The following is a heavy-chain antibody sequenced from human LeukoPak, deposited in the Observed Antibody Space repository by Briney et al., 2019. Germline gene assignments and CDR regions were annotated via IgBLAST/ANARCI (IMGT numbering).Heavy chain of an antibody. D-gene: IGHD3-16*01. V-gene: IGHV3-66*02. CDR2: IYTEGTT. CDR3: ASEGD. CDR1: GFTFSSNY. J-gene: IGHJ4*02. Sequence: TGGSLRLSCAVSGFTFSSNYFSWVRQAPGKGLEWVSVIYTEGTTYYADSVKGRFIISRDNSKNTVYLQMNSLRVEDTAVYYCASEGDWGQGTLVTVSS.